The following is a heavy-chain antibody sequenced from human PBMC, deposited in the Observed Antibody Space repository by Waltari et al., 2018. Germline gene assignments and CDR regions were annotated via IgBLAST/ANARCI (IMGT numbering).Heavy chain of an antibody. CDR2: FDPEDGEI. Sequence: QVHLVQSGAEVRRPGASVKVSCKVSGYTLTELSIHWVRQAPGKGLEWMGGFDPEDGEIIYAQKFQGRVTMTEDTSTDTVYMEVSSLRSEDTAVYYCASNQVDYSNYFYFDYWGQGNPGHRLL. J-gene: IGHJ4*02. CDR3: ASNQVDYSNYFYFDY. D-gene: IGHD4-4*01. V-gene: IGHV1-24*01. CDR1: GYTLTELS.